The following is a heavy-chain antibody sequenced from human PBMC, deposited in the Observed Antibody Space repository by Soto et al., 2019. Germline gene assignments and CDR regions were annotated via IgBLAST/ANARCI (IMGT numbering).Heavy chain of an antibody. Sequence: QVQLVQSGAEVKKPGSSVKVSCKASGGTFSSYAISWVRQAPGQGLEWMGGIIPIFGTANYAQKFQGRVTITADESTSTAYRELSSLRSEDTAVYYCARDRGIAAAGSSNWFDPWGQGTLVTVSS. D-gene: IGHD6-13*01. J-gene: IGHJ5*02. CDR1: GGTFSSYA. CDR2: IIPIFGTA. CDR3: ARDRGIAAAGSSNWFDP. V-gene: IGHV1-69*01.